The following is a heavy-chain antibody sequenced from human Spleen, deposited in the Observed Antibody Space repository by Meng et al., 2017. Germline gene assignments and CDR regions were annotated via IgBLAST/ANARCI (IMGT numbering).Heavy chain of an antibody. CDR2: INPKSGDT. D-gene: IGHD6-25*01. Sequence: QVGHCAPQVSKPWPSLSVSFNPSGYHFPDYYFHWVRRAPGQCLEWMGLINPKSGDTHYAQKFQARVTMTGDTSISTAYMELSGLRSDDTAMYYCARDEDISAAGKLFGDYWGQGTLVTVSS. V-gene: IGHV1-2*06. J-gene: IGHJ4*02. CDR3: ARDEDISAAGKLFGDY. CDR1: GYHFPDYY.